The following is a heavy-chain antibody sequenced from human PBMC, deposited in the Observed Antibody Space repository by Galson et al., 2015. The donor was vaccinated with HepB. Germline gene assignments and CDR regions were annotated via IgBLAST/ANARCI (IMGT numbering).Heavy chain of an antibody. V-gene: IGHV5-10-1*01. D-gene: IGHD3-10*01. CDR1: GYSFTSYW. Sequence: QSGAEVKKPGESLRISCKGSGYSFTSYWISWVRQMPGKGLEWMGRIDPSDSYTNYSPSFQGHVTISADKSISTAYLQWSSLKASDTAMYYCARPITMVRGVDPGAFDIWGQGTMVTVSS. CDR3: ARPITMVRGVDPGAFDI. CDR2: IDPSDSYT. J-gene: IGHJ3*02.